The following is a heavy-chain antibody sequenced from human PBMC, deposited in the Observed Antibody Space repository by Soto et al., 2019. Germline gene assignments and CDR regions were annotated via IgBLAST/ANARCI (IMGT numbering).Heavy chain of an antibody. CDR2: VYYRGRS. D-gene: IGHD2-8*01. CDR1: GGSVSNTHYY. V-gene: IGHV4-39*01. J-gene: IGHJ4*02. Sequence: PXESLSLSRTVSGGSVSNTHYYWGWIRQSPGKVLEWIGSVYYRGRSYSKSSVKSRVTISVDTSKNQFSLNLNSVTASDTAVYFCVSKRNSVLTQAYFDDWGPGALVTVSS. CDR3: VSKRNSVLTQAYFDD.